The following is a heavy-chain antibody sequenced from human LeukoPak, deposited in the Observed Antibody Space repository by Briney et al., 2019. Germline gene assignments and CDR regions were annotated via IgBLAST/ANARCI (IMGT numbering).Heavy chain of an antibody. V-gene: IGHV4-30-2*01. CDR1: GGSISSGGYS. J-gene: IGHJ4*02. CDR2: IYHSGST. Sequence: SSQTLSLTCAVSGGSISSGGYSWSWIRQPPGKGLEWIGYIYHSGSTYYNPSLKSRVTISVDRSKNQFSLKLGSVTAADTAVYYCASSMVRGDIISLDYWGQGTLVTVSS. CDR3: ASSMVRGDIISLDY. D-gene: IGHD3-10*01.